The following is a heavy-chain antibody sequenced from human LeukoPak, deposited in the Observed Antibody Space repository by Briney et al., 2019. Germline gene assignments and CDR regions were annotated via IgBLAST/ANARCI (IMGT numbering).Heavy chain of an antibody. CDR2: ISSSGSII. Sequence: GGSLRLSCAASGFTFSSYEMNWVRQAPGKGLEWVSYISSSGSIIYYADSVKGRFTISRDNAKNSLYLQMNSLRAEDTAVYYCASEGYDFWSGYYLYWGQGTLVTVSS. V-gene: IGHV3-48*03. CDR3: ASEGYDFWSGYYLY. CDR1: GFTFSSYE. J-gene: IGHJ4*02. D-gene: IGHD3-3*01.